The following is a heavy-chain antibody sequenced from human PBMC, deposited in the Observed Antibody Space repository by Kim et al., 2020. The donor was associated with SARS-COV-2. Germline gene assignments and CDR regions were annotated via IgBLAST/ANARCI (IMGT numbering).Heavy chain of an antibody. Sequence: SETLSLTCTISGGFVRGIYYWGWIRQAPGKGLECIGSMYYGGSASYNPSLKSRVTISVDTSKNQVSLKLSSVTAADTAVYYCARHLEYSSGWRSRYNWFDPGAREPWSPSPQ. CDR2: MYYGGSA. D-gene: IGHD6-19*01. J-gene: IGHJ5*02. V-gene: IGHV4-39*01. CDR1: GGFVRGIYY. CDR3: ARHLEYSSGWRSRYNWFDP.